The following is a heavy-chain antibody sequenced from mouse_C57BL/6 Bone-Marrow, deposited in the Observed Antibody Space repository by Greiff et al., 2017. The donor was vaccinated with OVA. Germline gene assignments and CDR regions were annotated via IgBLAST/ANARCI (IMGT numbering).Heavy chain of an antibody. J-gene: IGHJ2*01. CDR1: GFTFSSYG. D-gene: IGHD1-1*01. Sequence: EVQVVESGGDLVKPGGSLKLSCAASGFTFSSYGMSWVRQTPDKRLEWVATISSGGSYTYYPDRVKGRFTISRDNAKNTLYLQMSSLKAEDTAMYYWARHGDYGSFFDYWGQGTTLTVSS. CDR2: ISSGGSYT. V-gene: IGHV5-6*01. CDR3: ARHGDYGSFFDY.